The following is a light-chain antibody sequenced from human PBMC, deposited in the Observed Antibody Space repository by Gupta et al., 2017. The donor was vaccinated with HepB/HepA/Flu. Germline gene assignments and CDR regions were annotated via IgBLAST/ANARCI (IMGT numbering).Light chain of an antibody. J-gene: IGLJ2*01. CDR2: DVS. Sequence: QSALTQPASVSGSPGQSITISCTGTSSDVGGYNYVSWYQQHPGKAPKLMIYDVSNRPSGVSNRFSGSKSGNTASLTISGLQAEDEADDYCSSHTSSSTRVVFGGGTKLTVL. CDR1: SSDVGGYNY. CDR3: SSHTSSSTRVV. V-gene: IGLV2-14*01.